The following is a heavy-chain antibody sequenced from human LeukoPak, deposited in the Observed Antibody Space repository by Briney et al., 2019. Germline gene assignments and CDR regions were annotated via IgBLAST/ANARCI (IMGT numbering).Heavy chain of an antibody. Sequence: PGRSLRLSCAASGFTFDDYAMRWVRQAPGKGLEWVSGISWNGGSIGYADSVKGRFTISRDNAKNSLYLQMNSRRDEATALYYCAKGCSGGSCYQGLEWGQGTLVTVSS. V-gene: IGHV3-9*01. D-gene: IGHD2-15*01. CDR3: AKGCSGGSCYQGLE. CDR1: GFTFDDYA. J-gene: IGHJ4*02. CDR2: ISWNGGSI.